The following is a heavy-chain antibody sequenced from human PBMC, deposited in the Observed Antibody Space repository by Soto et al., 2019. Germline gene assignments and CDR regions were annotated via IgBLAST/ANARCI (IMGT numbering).Heavy chain of an antibody. V-gene: IGHV1-18*01. CDR3: AREEIATWIRLPYYYYYGMDV. D-gene: IGHD5-18*01. CDR2: ISAYNGNT. CDR1: GYTFTSYG. J-gene: IGHJ6*02. Sequence: WASVKVSCKASGYTFTSYGISWVRQAPGQGLEWMGWISAYNGNTNYAQKLQGRVTMTTDTSTSTAYMELRSLRSDDTAVYYCAREEIATWIRLPYYYYYGMDVWGQGTTVTVSS.